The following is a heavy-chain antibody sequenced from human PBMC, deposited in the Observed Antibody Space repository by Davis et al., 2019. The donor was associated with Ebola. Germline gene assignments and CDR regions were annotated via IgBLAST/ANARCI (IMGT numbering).Heavy chain of an antibody. CDR1: GFTFTNYA. V-gene: IGHV3-23*01. CDR2: ITTSGRTT. CDR3: ATRGDNRQFDY. D-gene: IGHD2-21*02. J-gene: IGHJ4*02. Sequence: GESLKISCAASGFTFTNYAMSWVRQAPGIGLEWVSAITTSGRTTGYADSVKGRFTNARDNSKNTVYLQMNSLRAEDTAVYYCATRGDNRQFDYWGQGTLVTVSS.